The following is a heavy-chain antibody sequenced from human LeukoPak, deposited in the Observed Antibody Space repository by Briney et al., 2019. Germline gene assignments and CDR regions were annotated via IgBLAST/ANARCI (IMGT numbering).Heavy chain of an antibody. D-gene: IGHD5-18*01. CDR2: IIPIFGTA. V-gene: IGHV1-69*13. CDR3: AERVLGYSNLIFDY. CDR1: GGTFSSYT. Sequence: SVKVSCKASGGTFSSYTISWVRQAPGQGLEWMGGIIPIFGTANYAQKFQGRVTITADESTSTAYMELSSLRSEDTAVYYCAERVLGYSNLIFDYWGQGTLVTVSS. J-gene: IGHJ4*02.